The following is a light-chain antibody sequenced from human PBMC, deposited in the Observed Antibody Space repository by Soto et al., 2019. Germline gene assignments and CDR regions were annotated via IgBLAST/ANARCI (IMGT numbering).Light chain of an antibody. Sequence: GDIVTITCRASQRISSYLAWYQQKPGKAPKLLIYAASTLQSGVPSRFRGSGSGTEFTLTISSLQPEDFATYYCQQFNSYPPTFGPGTKVDIK. J-gene: IGKJ3*01. CDR2: AAS. CDR1: QRISSY. V-gene: IGKV1-9*01. CDR3: QQFNSYPPT.